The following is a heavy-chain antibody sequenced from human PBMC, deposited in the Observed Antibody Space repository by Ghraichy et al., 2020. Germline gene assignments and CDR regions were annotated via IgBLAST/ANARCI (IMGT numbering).Heavy chain of an antibody. Sequence: GGSLRLSCAASGFTFSSYGMHWVRQAPGKGLEWVAVIWYDGSNKYYADSVKGRFTISRDNSKNTLYLQMNSLRAEDTAVYYCARLSRKDPVLWSGWVNYYYGMDVWGQGTTVTVSS. J-gene: IGHJ6*02. V-gene: IGHV3-33*01. CDR2: IWYDGSNK. CDR1: GFTFSSYG. CDR3: ARLSRKDPVLWSGWVNYYYGMDV. D-gene: IGHD3-3*01.